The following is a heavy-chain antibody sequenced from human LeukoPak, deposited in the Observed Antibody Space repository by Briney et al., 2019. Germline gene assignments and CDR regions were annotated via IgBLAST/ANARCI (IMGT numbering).Heavy chain of an antibody. CDR2: ISAYNGNT. CDR1: GYTFTSYG. CDR3: ARCGISLLLDAFDI. V-gene: IGHV1-18*01. Sequence: ASVKVSCKASGYTFTSYGISWVRQAPGQGLEWMGWISAYNGNTNYAQKLQGRVTMTTDTSTSTAYMELSSLRSEDTAVYYCARCGISLLLDAFDIWGQGTMVTVSS. J-gene: IGHJ3*02. D-gene: IGHD2-15*01.